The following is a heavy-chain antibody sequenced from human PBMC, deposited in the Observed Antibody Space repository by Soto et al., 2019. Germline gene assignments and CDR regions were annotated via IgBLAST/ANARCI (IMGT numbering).Heavy chain of an antibody. D-gene: IGHD2-2*01. Sequence: PSETLSLTCNVSGGSINIYYWNWIRHPPGKGLEWIGYTYNSGNTKYNPSLKSRATISLDTSKNQFSLKLTSLTAADTAVYYCARAAAIPAAMFYYWYFDLWGRGTLVTVSS. CDR2: TYNSGNT. CDR1: GGSINIYY. V-gene: IGHV4-59*01. CDR3: ARAAAIPAAMFYYWYFDL. J-gene: IGHJ2*01.